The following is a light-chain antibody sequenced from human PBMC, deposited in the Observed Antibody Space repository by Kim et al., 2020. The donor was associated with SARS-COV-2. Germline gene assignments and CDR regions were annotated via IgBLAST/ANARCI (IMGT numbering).Light chain of an antibody. CDR1: QSVSSSY. J-gene: IGKJ1*01. CDR2: GAS. V-gene: IGKV3-20*01. CDR3: QHYGSSPRT. Sequence: EIVLTQSPGTLSLSPGERATLSCRASQSVSSSYLAWYQQKPGQPPRLLIYGASSRATGIPDSFSGSGSGTDFTLTISRLESEDLAVYYCQHYGSSPRTFGQGTKVDIK.